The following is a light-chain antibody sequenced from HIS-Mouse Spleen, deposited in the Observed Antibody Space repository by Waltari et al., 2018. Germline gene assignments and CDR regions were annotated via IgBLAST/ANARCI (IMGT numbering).Light chain of an antibody. V-gene: IGKV3-11*01. CDR2: DAS. J-gene: IGKJ2*01. CDR3: QQRSNWPHT. CDR1: QSCSSN. Sequence: EIVLTQSPATMSLYPGERATLSCRASQSCSSNLAWYQQKPGQAPRLLIYDASNRATGIPARFSGSGSGTDFTLTISSLEPEDFAVYYCQQRSNWPHTFGQGTKLEIK.